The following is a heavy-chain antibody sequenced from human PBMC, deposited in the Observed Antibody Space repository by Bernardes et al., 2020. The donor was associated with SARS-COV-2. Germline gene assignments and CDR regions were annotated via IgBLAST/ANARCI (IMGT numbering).Heavy chain of an antibody. V-gene: IGHV3-23*01. Sequence: GGSLRLSCAASGFTFSSYAMNWVRQAPGTGLEWVSAISGSGGSTYYADSVRGRFTISRDNSKNTLYLQMNSQRAEDTAVYYCAKREYYDFWSGPIDYWGQGTLVTGSS. CDR3: AKREYYDFWSGPIDY. D-gene: IGHD3-3*01. J-gene: IGHJ4*02. CDR2: ISGSGGST. CDR1: GFTFSSYA.